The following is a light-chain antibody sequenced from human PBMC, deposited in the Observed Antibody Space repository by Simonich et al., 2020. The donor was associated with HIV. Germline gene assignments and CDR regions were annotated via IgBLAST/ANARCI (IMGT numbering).Light chain of an antibody. Sequence: QPALTQPASVSGSPGQSITISCTGTSSTVGAHNYVSWYQQHPGKAPKLMIYEVRTRPSGGPDRCSGSTSGNTASLTISGLQAEDESDYYCSSYTSSSTWVFGGGTKLTVL. V-gene: IGLV2-14*01. CDR2: EVR. CDR3: SSYTSSSTWV. CDR1: SSTVGAHNY. J-gene: IGLJ3*02.